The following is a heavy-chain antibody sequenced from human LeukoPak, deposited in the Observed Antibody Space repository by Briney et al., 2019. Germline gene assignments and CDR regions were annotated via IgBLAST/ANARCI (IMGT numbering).Heavy chain of an antibody. V-gene: IGHV4-61*03. Sequence: PSETLSLTCTVSGDSVSNGNYYWSWLRQPPGKALEWIGYIYYTGKTYYNPSLEGRVTILVDTSRNHFSVKLSSVTAADTAVYYCARSQDYYGSGDYWSQGTLVTVSS. D-gene: IGHD3-10*01. CDR3: ARSQDYYGSGDY. J-gene: IGHJ4*02. CDR2: IYYTGKT. CDR1: GDSVSNGNYY.